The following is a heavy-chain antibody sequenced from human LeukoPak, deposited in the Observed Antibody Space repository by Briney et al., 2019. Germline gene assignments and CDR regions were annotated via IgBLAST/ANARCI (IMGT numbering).Heavy chain of an antibody. CDR1: GGSISSYY. Sequence: PSETLSLTCTVSGGSISSYYWSWIRQPPGKGLDWIGYIYYSGSTNYNPSLKSRVTISVDTSKNQFSLKLSSVTAADTAVYYCARARVVTAIPGLVYFDYWGQGTLVTVSS. J-gene: IGHJ4*02. V-gene: IGHV4-59*01. CDR3: ARARVVTAIPGLVYFDY. D-gene: IGHD2-21*02. CDR2: IYYSGST.